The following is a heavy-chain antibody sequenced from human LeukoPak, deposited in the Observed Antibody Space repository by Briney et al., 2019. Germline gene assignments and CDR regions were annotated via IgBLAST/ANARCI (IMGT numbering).Heavy chain of an antibody. D-gene: IGHD3-10*01. CDR3: VRQYYYGSGSYLWAPGY. CDR2: ISSSGSTI. CDR1: GFTFSSYE. V-gene: IGHV3-48*03. Sequence: GGSLRLSCAASGFTFSSYEMNWVRQAPGKGLEWVSYISSSGSTIYYADSVKGRFTSSRDNVKNSLYLQMNSLRAEDTAVYYCVRQYYYGSGSYLWAPGYWGQGTLVTVSS. J-gene: IGHJ4*02.